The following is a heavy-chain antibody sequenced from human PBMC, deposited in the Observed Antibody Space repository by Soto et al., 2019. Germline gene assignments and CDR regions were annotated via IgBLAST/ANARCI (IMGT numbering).Heavy chain of an antibody. D-gene: IGHD5-12*01. Sequence: GGSLRLSCAASGFTFDDYAMHWVRPAPGKGLEWVSGISWNSGSIGYADSVKGRFTISRDNAKNSLYLQMNSLRAEDTALYYCAKAAPRYSGYDFPFDYWGQGTLVTVSS. CDR2: ISWNSGSI. V-gene: IGHV3-9*01. CDR1: GFTFDDYA. J-gene: IGHJ4*02. CDR3: AKAAPRYSGYDFPFDY.